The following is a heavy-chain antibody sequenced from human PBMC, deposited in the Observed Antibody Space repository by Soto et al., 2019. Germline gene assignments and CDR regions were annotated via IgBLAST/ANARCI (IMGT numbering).Heavy chain of an antibody. CDR1: EFTFSRYG. CDR3: ARDSVSYSGYGDAFNI. CDR2: IEHDGRAK. V-gene: IGHV3-33*05. Sequence: QVHLVESGGGVVQPGRSMRLSCAESEFTFSRYGMNWVRQAPGKGLEWVAGIEHDGRAKYYADSVKGRLSISRDNSKNTLNVQINNLRFEDTAVYYCARDSVSYSGYGDAFNIWGQGRMVSVSS. J-gene: IGHJ3*02. D-gene: IGHD5-12*01.